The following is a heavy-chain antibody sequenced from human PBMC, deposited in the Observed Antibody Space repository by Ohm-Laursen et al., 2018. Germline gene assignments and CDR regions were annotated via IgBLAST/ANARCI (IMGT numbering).Heavy chain of an antibody. D-gene: IGHD6-13*01. J-gene: IGHJ4*02. CDR2: IDWDDDK. Sequence: TQTLTLTCTFSGFSLSTSGMCVSWIRQPPGKALEWLARIDWDDDKFYSTSLKTRLTISKDTSKNQVVLTVTNMDPVDPATYYCARIRRYSSSWFYFGYWGQGTLVTVSS. V-gene: IGHV2-70*16. CDR3: ARIRRYSSSWFYFGY. CDR1: GFSLSTSGMC.